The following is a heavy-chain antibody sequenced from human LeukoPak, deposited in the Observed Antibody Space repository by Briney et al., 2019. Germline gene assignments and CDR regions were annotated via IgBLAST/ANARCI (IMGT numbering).Heavy chain of an antibody. J-gene: IGHJ4*02. CDR3: AKDLDSSGYYYYFDY. D-gene: IGHD3-22*01. CDR2: ISGSGGST. V-gene: IGHV3-23*01. CDR1: GFTFSSYA. Sequence: GGSLRLSCAASGFTFSSYAMSWVRRAPGRGLEWVSAISGSGGSTYYADSVKGRFTISRDNSKNTLYLQMNSLRAEDTAVYYCAKDLDSSGYYYYFDYWGQGTLVTVSS.